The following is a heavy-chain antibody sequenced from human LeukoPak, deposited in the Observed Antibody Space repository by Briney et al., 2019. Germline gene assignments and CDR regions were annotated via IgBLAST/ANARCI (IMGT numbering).Heavy chain of an antibody. Sequence: GGSLRLSCAASGFTVSSNYMSWVRQAPGKGPEWVSVIYSGGSTYYADSVKGRFTISRDNSKNTLYLQMNSLRAEDTAVYYCARTLDGWPGYLDYWGQGTLVTVSS. CDR3: ARTLDGWPGYLDY. CDR1: GFTVSSNY. V-gene: IGHV3-66*01. D-gene: IGHD5-24*01. J-gene: IGHJ4*02. CDR2: IYSGGST.